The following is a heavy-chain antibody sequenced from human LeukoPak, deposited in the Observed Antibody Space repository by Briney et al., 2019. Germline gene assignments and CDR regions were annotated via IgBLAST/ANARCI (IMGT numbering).Heavy chain of an antibody. J-gene: IGHJ4*02. Sequence: SETLSLTCAVYGGSFSGYYWSWIRQPPGKGLEWIGEINHSGSTNYNPSLKSRVTISVDTSKSQFSLKLSSVTAADTAVYYCARGFSGYDWRADFDYWGQGTLVTVSS. D-gene: IGHD5-12*01. CDR3: ARGFSGYDWRADFDY. CDR1: GGSFSGYY. CDR2: INHSGST. V-gene: IGHV4-34*01.